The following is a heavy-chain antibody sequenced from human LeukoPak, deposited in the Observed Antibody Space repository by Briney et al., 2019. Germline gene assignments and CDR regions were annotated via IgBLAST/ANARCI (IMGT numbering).Heavy chain of an antibody. CDR2: IWYDGSIK. CDR3: VKGFNWYFDL. Sequence: GGSLRLSCAASGFSFSDYGVHWVRQAPGKGLEWVAVIWYDGSIKYYADPVKGRFTISRDNSRNTVYLQMNSLRAEDTAVYYCVKGFNWYFDLWGRGTLVTVSS. J-gene: IGHJ2*01. V-gene: IGHV3-33*06. CDR1: GFSFSDYG.